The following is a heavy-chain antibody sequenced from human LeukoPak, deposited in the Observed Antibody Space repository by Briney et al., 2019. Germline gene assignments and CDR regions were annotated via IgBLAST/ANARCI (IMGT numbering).Heavy chain of an antibody. CDR1: GYTFTGYY. CDR2: INPNSGGA. D-gene: IGHD3-22*01. V-gene: IGHV1-2*02. Sequence: ASVKVSCKISGYTFTGYYMHWVRQAPGQGLERMGWINPNSGGANYAQKFQGRVTMTRDTSISTAYMELSRLRSDDTAVYYCAREHRYYYDSSGYGNWFDPWGQGTLVTVSS. CDR3: AREHRYYYDSSGYGNWFDP. J-gene: IGHJ5*02.